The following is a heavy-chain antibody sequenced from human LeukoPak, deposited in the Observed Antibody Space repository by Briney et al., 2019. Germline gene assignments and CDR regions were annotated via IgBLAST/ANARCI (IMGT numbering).Heavy chain of an antibody. J-gene: IGHJ5*02. CDR3: ARGSFDCSSSSCSFWFDP. Sequence: ASQTLSLTCTVSGGSISSGDYYWSWIRQPPGKGLEWIGYIYYSGSTNYNPSLKSRVTISVDTSKNQFSLKLSSVTAADTAVYYCARGSFDCSSSSCSFWFDPWGQGTLVTVSS. CDR2: IYYSGST. D-gene: IGHD2-2*01. CDR1: GGSISSGDYY. V-gene: IGHV4-61*08.